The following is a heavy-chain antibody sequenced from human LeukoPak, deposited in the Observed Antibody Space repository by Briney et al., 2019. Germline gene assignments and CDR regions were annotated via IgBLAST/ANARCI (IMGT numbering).Heavy chain of an antibody. J-gene: IGHJ6*02. CDR2: IYPGDSDT. Sequence: GESLKISCKGSGYSFTSNWIAWVRQMPGKGLEWMGIIYPGDSDTRYSPSFQGQVTISADKSISTTYLQWSSLKASDTAMYYCAKEGTTVVRRGYGMDVWGQGTSVTVPS. CDR3: AKEGTTVVRRGYGMDV. V-gene: IGHV5-51*01. CDR1: GYSFTSNW. D-gene: IGHD4-23*01.